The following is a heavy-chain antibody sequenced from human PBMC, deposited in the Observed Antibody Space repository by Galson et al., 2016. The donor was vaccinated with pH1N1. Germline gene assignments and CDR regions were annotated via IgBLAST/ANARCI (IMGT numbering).Heavy chain of an antibody. CDR3: AKDKRSGWSVVGGFMDH. Sequence: SLRLSCPVSGFTFRSYAMNWVRQAPGKGPEWVSVISGGGTIHYADSVRGRFTISRDNSNNTVYLQMNSLRAEDTGVYYCAKDKRSGWSVVGGFMDHWGQGTLVTVSS. CDR2: ISGGGTI. CDR1: GFTFRSYA. J-gene: IGHJ4*02. V-gene: IGHV3-23*01. D-gene: IGHD6-19*01.